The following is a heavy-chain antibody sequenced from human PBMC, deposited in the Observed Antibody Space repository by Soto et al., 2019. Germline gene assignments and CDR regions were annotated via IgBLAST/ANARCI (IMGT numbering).Heavy chain of an antibody. D-gene: IGHD6-19*01. CDR1: VFTFGDYA. Sequence: PRGSLRISCTASVFTFGDYAMSWVRQAPGKGLEWVGFIRSKAYGGTTEYAASVKGRFTISRDDSKSIAYLQMNSLKTEDTAVYYCCSRWYEDYWGQGTMVTVSS. V-gene: IGHV3-49*04. CDR2: IRSKAYGGTT. J-gene: IGHJ4*02. CDR3: CSRWYEDY.